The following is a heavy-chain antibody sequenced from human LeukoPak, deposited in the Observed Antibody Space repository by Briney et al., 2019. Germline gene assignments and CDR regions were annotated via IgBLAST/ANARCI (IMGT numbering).Heavy chain of an antibody. Sequence: GGSLRLSCAASGFTFSSYAMSWVRQAPGKGLEWVSAISGSGGSTYYADSVEGRFTISRDNAKNSLYLQMNSLRAEDTAVYYCARSVVVSAFDIWGQGTMVTVSS. J-gene: IGHJ3*02. D-gene: IGHD2-15*01. CDR1: GFTFSSYA. V-gene: IGHV3-23*01. CDR2: ISGSGGST. CDR3: ARSVVVSAFDI.